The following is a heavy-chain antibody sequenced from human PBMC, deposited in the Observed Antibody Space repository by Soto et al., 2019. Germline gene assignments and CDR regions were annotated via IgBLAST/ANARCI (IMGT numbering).Heavy chain of an antibody. CDR3: ARDSYYGSGSLFERPYYYCYGMDV. V-gene: IGHV1-46*01. Sequence: GASVKVSCKASGYTFTSYYMHWVRQAPGQGLEWMGIINPSGGSTSYAQKFQGRVTMTRATSTSTVYMELSSLRSEDTAVYYCARDSYYGSGSLFERPYYYCYGMDVWGQGTTVTVSS. CDR1: GYTFTSYY. D-gene: IGHD3-10*01. CDR2: INPSGGST. J-gene: IGHJ6*02.